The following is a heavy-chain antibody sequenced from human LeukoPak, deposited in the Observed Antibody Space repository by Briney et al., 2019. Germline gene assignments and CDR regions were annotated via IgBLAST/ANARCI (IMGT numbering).Heavy chain of an antibody. CDR1: GFTFSSYG. Sequence: GGSLRLSCAASGFTFSSYGMHWIRQAPGKGLEWVAFIRNDGSIIYNADSVKGRFTISRDNSKNTLYLQMNSLRAEDTAVYYCAKVMAAAGPYYFDYWGQGTLVTVSS. CDR2: IRNDGSII. D-gene: IGHD6-13*01. V-gene: IGHV3-30*02. CDR3: AKVMAAAGPYYFDY. J-gene: IGHJ4*02.